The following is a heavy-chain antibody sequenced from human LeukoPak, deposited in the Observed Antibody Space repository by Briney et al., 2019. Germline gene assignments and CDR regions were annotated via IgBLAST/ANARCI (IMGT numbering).Heavy chain of an antibody. V-gene: IGHV1-46*01. D-gene: IGHD6-13*01. CDR2: INPSGGST. CDR3: ARSSGIAAAGIVTIGHFDY. Sequence: GASVKVSCKASGYTFTSYYMHWVRQAPGQGLEWMGIINPSGGSTSYAQKFQGRVTMTRDMSTSTVYMELSSLRSEDTAVYYCARSSGIAAAGIVTIGHFDYWGQGTLVTVSS. J-gene: IGHJ4*02. CDR1: GYTFTSYY.